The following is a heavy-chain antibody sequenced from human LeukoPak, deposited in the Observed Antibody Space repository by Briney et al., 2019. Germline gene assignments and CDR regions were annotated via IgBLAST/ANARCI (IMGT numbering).Heavy chain of an antibody. CDR3: AREPSDPGWFDP. Sequence: GASVKVSCKASGGTFSSYAISWVRQAPGQGLEWMGGIIPIFGTANYAQKFQGRVTITADESTSTAYMELSSLRSEDTAVYYCAREPSDPGWFDPRGQGTLVTVSS. J-gene: IGHJ5*02. CDR2: IIPIFGTA. V-gene: IGHV1-69*13. CDR1: GGTFSSYA.